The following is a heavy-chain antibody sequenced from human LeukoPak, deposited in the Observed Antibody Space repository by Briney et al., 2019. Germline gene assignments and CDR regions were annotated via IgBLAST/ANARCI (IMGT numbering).Heavy chain of an antibody. CDR1: GGSSSGYY. CDR3: ARGRPIFGVAYYMDV. CDR2: INHSGST. Sequence: PSETLSLTCAVYGGSSSGYYWSWIRQPPGKGLEWIGEINHSGSTNYNPSLKSRVTISVDTSKNQFSLKLSSVTAADTAVYYCARGRPIFGVAYYMDVWGKGTTVTVSS. J-gene: IGHJ6*03. D-gene: IGHD3-3*01. V-gene: IGHV4-34*01.